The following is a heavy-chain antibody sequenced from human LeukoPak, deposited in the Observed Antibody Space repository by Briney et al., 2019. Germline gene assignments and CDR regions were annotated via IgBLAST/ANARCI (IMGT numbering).Heavy chain of an antibody. CDR2: ISSNGHNT. Sequence: PGGSLRLSCSASGFTFSTYAMDWVRQAPGRELEHVSGISSNGHNTYYANSVKDRFTISRDNSKNTLYLQMDSLRVEDMAVYYCARRPVSSLYYFDYWGRGALVTVSS. D-gene: IGHD2/OR15-2a*01. CDR3: ARRPVSSLYYFDY. V-gene: IGHV3-64*01. J-gene: IGHJ4*02. CDR1: GFTFSTYA.